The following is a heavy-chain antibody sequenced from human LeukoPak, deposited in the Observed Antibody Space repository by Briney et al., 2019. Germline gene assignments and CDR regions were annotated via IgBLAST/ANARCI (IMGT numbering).Heavy chain of an antibody. CDR2: IYPGDSDT. CDR3: ARRGTSYTAYYFDS. D-gene: IGHD1-26*01. J-gene: IGHJ4*02. Sequence: GESLKISCQGSGYSFTNYWIAWVRQMPGKGLEWMGIIYPGDSDTRYSPSFQGQVTISADKSISTVYLQWSSLKASDTAMYYCARRGTSYTAYYFDSWGQGTLVTVSS. V-gene: IGHV5-51*01. CDR1: GYSFTNYW.